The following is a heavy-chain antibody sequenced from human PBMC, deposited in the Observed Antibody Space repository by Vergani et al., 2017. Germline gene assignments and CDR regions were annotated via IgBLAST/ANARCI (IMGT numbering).Heavy chain of an antibody. CDR3: ARVGGYCNSTSCFPYYYYYMDV. CDR2: ISSSGSTI. D-gene: IGHD2-2*01. V-gene: IGHV3-11*01. Sequence: QVQLVESGGGLVKPGGSLRLSCAASGFTFSDYYMSWIRQAPGKGLEWVSYISSSGSTIYYADFVKGRFTISRDNAKNSLYLQMNSLRAEDTAVYYCARVGGYCNSTSCFPYYYYYMDVWGKGTTVTVSS. CDR1: GFTFSDYY. J-gene: IGHJ6*03.